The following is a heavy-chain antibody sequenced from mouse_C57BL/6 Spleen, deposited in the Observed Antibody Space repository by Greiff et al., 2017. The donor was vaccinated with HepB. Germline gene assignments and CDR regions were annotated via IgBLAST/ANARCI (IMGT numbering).Heavy chain of an antibody. J-gene: IGHJ4*01. CDR2: IYPRSGNT. CDR1: GYTFTSYG. Sequence: VQLQESGAELARPGASVKLSCKASGYTFTSYGISWVKQRTGQGLEWIGEIYPRSGNTYYNEKFKGKATLTADKSSSTAYMELRSLTSEDSAVYFCARVTTVVGEGYYAMDYWGQGTSVTVSS. D-gene: IGHD1-1*01. V-gene: IGHV1-81*01. CDR3: ARVTTVVGEGYYAMDY.